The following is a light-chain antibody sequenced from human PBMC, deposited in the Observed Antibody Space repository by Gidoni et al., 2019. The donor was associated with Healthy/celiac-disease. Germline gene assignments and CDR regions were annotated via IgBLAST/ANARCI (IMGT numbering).Light chain of an antibody. Sequence: EMVVTQSLGTTSLSPEERATLSRRASQSVSSSYLSWYKQKPGQAPRLLIYGSSSRTTGIPDRFSCSGSGTGFTLTLSRLDPEDFAVYYCQQYGSSPPWTFGQGTKVEIK. CDR3: QQYGSSPPWT. J-gene: IGKJ1*01. CDR1: QSVSSSY. V-gene: IGKV3-20*01. CDR2: GSS.